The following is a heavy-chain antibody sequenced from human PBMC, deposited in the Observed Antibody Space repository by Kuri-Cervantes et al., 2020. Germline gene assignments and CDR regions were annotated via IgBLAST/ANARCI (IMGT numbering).Heavy chain of an antibody. CDR1: GDSISSGDYH. J-gene: IGHJ4*02. CDR2: IYYSGST. Sequence: SETLSLTCTVSGDSISSGDYHWSWIRQPPGKGLEWIGYIYYSGSTYYDPALKSRVSISVDTSKNQFSLNLSSVTASDTAVYYCARAQSTYDFWSGSYRGAYFDCWGQGTLVTVSS. CDR3: ARAQSTYDFWSGSYRGAYFDC. V-gene: IGHV4-30-4*08. D-gene: IGHD3-3*01.